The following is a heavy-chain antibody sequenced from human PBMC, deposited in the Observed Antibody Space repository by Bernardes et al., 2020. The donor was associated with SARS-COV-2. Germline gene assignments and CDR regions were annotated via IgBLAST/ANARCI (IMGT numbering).Heavy chain of an antibody. V-gene: IGHV3-21*06. CDR3: ARVDFSNLYYFDY. D-gene: IGHD4-4*01. J-gene: IGHJ4*02. CDR2: ISTSSSYI. Sequence: GSLSPSCAATGFTFSRYTMNWVRPAPGKGLEWLSSISTSSSYISYSDSVRGRFTISRDNAKNSVSLQMNSLRAEDTAVYYCARVDFSNLYYFDYWGQGTPVTVSS. CDR1: GFTFSRYT.